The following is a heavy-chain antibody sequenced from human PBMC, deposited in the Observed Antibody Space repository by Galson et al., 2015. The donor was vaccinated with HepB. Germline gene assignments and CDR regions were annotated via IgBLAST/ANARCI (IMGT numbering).Heavy chain of an antibody. J-gene: IGHJ5*02. D-gene: IGHD7-27*01. V-gene: IGHV3-23*01. CDR3: AKAAWADS. Sequence: SLRLSCAASGFTFRHYDMSWVRQAPGKGLEWVSVSRGGGGRTYYADSVMGRFTISRDDSKNTLYLQMDSLRAEDTAVYYCAKAAWADSWGKRSLV. CDR1: GFTFRHYD. CDR2: SRGGGGRT.